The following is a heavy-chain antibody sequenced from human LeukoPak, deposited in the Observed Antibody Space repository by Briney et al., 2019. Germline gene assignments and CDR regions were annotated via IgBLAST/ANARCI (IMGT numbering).Heavy chain of an antibody. V-gene: IGHV1-69*11. Sequence: ASVKVSCKASGYTFTGYYMHWVRQAPGQGLEWMGRIIPILGTANYAQKFQGRVTITTDESTSTAYMELSSLRSEDTAVYYCARSPRYYYDSSGSLDYWGQGTLVTVSS. CDR3: ARSPRYYYDSSGSLDY. CDR1: GYTFTGYY. J-gene: IGHJ4*02. CDR2: IIPILGTA. D-gene: IGHD3-22*01.